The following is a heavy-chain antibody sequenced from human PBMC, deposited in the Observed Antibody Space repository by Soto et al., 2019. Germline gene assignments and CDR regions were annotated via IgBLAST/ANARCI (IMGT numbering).Heavy chain of an antibody. CDR1: GFTFSSYS. Sequence: GGSLRLSCAASGFTFSSYSMNWVRQAPGKGLEWVSSISSSSSYIYYADSVKGRFTISRDNAKNSLYLQMNSLRAEDTAVYYCARVTYYYDSSGYIETYYFDYWGQGTLVTVSS. CDR3: ARVTYYYDSSGYIETYYFDY. CDR2: ISSSSSYI. D-gene: IGHD3-22*01. V-gene: IGHV3-21*01. J-gene: IGHJ4*02.